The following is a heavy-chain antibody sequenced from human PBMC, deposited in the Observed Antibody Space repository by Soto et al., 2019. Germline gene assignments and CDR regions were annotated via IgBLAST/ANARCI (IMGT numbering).Heavy chain of an antibody. Sequence: QVHLVQSGAEVKKPGSSVKVSCKASGGTFNKYAINWVRQAPGQGLEWMGAIIVMFHTTTYAQHLQGRITMSADESTGTAYMELTSLTSEDTALYFCASERMTTGNDYSGLDVWGQGTTVIVSS. CDR1: GGTFNKYA. D-gene: IGHD1-1*01. V-gene: IGHV1-69*01. CDR3: ASERMTTGNDYSGLDV. CDR2: IIVMFHTT. J-gene: IGHJ6*02.